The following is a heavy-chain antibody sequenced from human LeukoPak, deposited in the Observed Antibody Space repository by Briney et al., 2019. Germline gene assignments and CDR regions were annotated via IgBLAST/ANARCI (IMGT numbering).Heavy chain of an antibody. V-gene: IGHV3-74*03. J-gene: IGHJ4*02. D-gene: IGHD2/OR15-2a*01. CDR1: GFSFSSYW. Sequence: GGSLRLSCAASGFSFSSYWWHWVRQAPGKGLVWVARISHEGSSALSADSAGGRFTISRDNADNTLYLQLNSLRAEDTAVYYCARVSFCPRCHFDYWGQGTLVTVSS. CDR2: ISHEGSSA. CDR3: ARVSFCPRCHFDY.